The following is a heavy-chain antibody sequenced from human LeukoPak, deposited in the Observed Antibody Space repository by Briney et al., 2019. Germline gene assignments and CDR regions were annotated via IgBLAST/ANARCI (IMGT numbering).Heavy chain of an antibody. CDR3: ARDLVVVIHHDAFDI. V-gene: IGHV1-69*04. CDR2: IIPILGIA. CDR1: GYTFTNYD. J-gene: IGHJ3*02. Sequence: GASVKVSCKASGYTFTNYDINWVRQAPGQGLEWMGRIIPILGIANYAQKFQGRVTITADKSTSTAYMELSSLRSEDTAVYYCARDLVVVIHHDAFDIWGQGTMVTVSS. D-gene: IGHD3-22*01.